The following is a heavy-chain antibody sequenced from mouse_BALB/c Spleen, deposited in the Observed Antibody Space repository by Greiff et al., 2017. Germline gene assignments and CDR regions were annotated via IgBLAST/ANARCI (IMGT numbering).Heavy chain of an antibody. J-gene: IGHJ3*01. V-gene: IGHV5-6-5*01. D-gene: IGHD2-4*01. CDR2: ISSGGST. CDR1: GFTFSSYA. CDR3: ARSTMITGGFAY. Sequence: EVKLVESGGGLVKPGGSLKLSCAASGFTFSSYAMPWVRQTPEKRLEWVASISSGGSTYYPDSVKGRFTISRDNARNILYLQMSSLRSEDTAMYYCARSTMITGGFAYWGQGTLVTVSA.